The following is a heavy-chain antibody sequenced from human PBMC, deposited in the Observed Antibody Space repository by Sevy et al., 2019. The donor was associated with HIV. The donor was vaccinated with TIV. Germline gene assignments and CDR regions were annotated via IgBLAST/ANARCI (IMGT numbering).Heavy chain of an antibody. CDR1: GFTFSSYE. Sequence: GGSLRLSCAASGFTFSSYEMNWVRQAPGKGLEWVSYISSSGSTIYYADSVKGRFTICRDNAKNSLYLQMNSLRAEDTAVYYCARERSGQQLVPFDYWGQGTLVTVSS. V-gene: IGHV3-48*03. CDR3: ARERSGQQLVPFDY. J-gene: IGHJ4*02. CDR2: ISSSGSTI. D-gene: IGHD6-13*01.